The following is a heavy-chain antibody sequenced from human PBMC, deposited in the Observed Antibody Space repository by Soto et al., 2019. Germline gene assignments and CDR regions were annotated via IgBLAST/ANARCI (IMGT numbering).Heavy chain of an antibody. D-gene: IGHD6-19*01. J-gene: IGHJ6*02. CDR3: AKDHGSGWYDHYYYGMDV. V-gene: IGHV3-7*01. Sequence: GGSLRLSCAASGFTFSSYWMSWVRQAPGKGLEWVANIKQDGSEKYYVDSVKGRFTISRDNAKNSLYLQMNSLRAEDTAVYYCAKDHGSGWYDHYYYGMDVWGQGTTVTVSS. CDR1: GFTFSSYW. CDR2: IKQDGSEK.